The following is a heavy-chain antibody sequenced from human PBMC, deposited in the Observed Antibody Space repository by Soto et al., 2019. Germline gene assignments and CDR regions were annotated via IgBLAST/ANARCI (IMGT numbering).Heavy chain of an antibody. J-gene: IGHJ4*02. Sequence: GGSLRLSCAASGFTFSSYAMHWVRQAPGKGLEWVAIIWYDGSNKNYGDSVKGRFTISRDNSKNTLYLQMNSLRAEDTAVYYCARGITMIVVDPFDYWGQGTLVTVAS. CDR3: ARGITMIVVDPFDY. V-gene: IGHV3-33*01. CDR2: IWYDGSNK. CDR1: GFTFSSYA. D-gene: IGHD3-22*01.